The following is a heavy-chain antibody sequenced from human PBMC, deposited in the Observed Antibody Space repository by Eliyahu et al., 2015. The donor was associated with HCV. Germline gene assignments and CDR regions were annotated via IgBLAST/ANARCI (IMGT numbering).Heavy chain of an antibody. V-gene: IGHV5-51*03. CDR3: ARPNYYDSSGLSFDY. J-gene: IGHJ4*02. D-gene: IGHD3-22*01. CDR1: GYSFTSYW. CDR2: IFPDDSDT. Sequence: EVQLVQSGAEVKKPGESLKXSCXGSGYSFTSYWIGWVRQMPGKGLEWMGIIFPDDSDTRYSPSFQGQVTISADKSISTAYLQWSSLKASDTAMYYCARPNYYDSSGLSFDYWGQGTLVTVSS.